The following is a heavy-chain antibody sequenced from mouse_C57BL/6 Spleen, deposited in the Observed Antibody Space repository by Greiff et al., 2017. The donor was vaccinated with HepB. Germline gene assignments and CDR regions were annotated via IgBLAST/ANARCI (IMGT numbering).Heavy chain of an antibody. V-gene: IGHV1-55*01. CDR3: ARGDPYDAKDY. D-gene: IGHD2-13*01. J-gene: IGHJ4*01. CDR1: GYTFTSYW. Sequence: QVQLQQPGAELVKPGASVKMSCKASGYTFTSYWITWVKQRPGQGLEWIGDIYPGSGSTNYKEKFKSKATLTVDTTSSTAYMQLSSLTSEDSAVYYCARGDPYDAKDYWGQGTSVTVSS. CDR2: IYPGSGST.